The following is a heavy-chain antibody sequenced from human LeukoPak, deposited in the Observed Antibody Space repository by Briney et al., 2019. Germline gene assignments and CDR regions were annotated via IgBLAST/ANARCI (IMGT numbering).Heavy chain of an antibody. J-gene: IGHJ4*02. CDR2: ISSSGSTI. V-gene: IGHV3-48*03. Sequence: PGGSLRLSCAASGFTFSSYEMNWVRQAPGKGLEWVSYISSSGSTIYYADSVKGRFTISRDNAKNSLYLQMNSLRAEDTAVYYCARDYSGYDTPLLGFDYWAREPWSPSPQ. CDR1: GFTFSSYE. CDR3: ARDYSGYDTPLLGFDY. D-gene: IGHD5-12*01.